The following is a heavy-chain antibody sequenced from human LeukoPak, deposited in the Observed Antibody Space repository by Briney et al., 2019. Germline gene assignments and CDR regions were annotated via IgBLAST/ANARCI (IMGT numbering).Heavy chain of an antibody. CDR2: ISYTGSG. CDR1: GDSISNSY. Sequence: NPSETLSLTCTVSGDSISNSYWSWIRQPPGKGLEWIGHISYTGSGNYNPSLKSRVTISVDTSKNQISLRLNSVTAADTAVYFCARGGYYFAYWGQGTLVTVSS. V-gene: IGHV4-59*01. J-gene: IGHJ4*02. D-gene: IGHD3-10*01. CDR3: ARGGYYFAY.